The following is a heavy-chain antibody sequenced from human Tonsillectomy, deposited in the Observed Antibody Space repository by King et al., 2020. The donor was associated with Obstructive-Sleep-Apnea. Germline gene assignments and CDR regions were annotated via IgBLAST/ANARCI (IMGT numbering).Heavy chain of an antibody. V-gene: IGHV1-18*01. CDR2: ISAYNDNT. Sequence: LQLVQSGAEVKKPGASVKVSCKASGYTFTSYGISWVRQAPGQGLEWMGWISAYNDNTNYAQKLQGRVTMTTDTSTSTVYMELRSLRSDDTAVYYCARDHSVGIIAAGTPIGYWGQGTPVTVSS. CDR3: ARDHSVGIIAAGTPIGY. D-gene: IGHD6-13*01. CDR1: GYTFTSYG. J-gene: IGHJ4*02.